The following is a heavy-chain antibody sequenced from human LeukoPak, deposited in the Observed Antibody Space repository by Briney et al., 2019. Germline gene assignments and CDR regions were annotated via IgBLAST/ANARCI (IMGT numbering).Heavy chain of an antibody. V-gene: IGHV1-18*01. D-gene: IGHD2-2*01. J-gene: IGHJ5*02. CDR3: ARGDDCSSTSCYNWFDP. CDR2: ISAYNGNT. CDR1: GYTFTSYG. Sequence: ASVKVSCKASGYTFTSYGISWVRQAPGQGLEWMGWISAYNGNTNYAQKFQGRVTMTRNTSISTAYMELSSLRSEDTAVYYCARGDDCSSTSCYNWFDPWGQGTLVTVSS.